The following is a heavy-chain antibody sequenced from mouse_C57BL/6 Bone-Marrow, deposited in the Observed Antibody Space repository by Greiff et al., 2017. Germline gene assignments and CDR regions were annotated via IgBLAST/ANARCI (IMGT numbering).Heavy chain of an antibody. CDR2: IYPGSGST. V-gene: IGHV1-55*01. J-gene: IGHJ1*03. CDR1: GYTFTSYW. Sequence: QVQLQQSGAELVKPGASVKMSCKASGYTFTSYWITWVKQSPGKGLEWLGDIYPGSGSTNYNEKFKSKATLTVDTSYSTAYMQLSSRTSEDSAVYYCARPYYSNYWYFDVWGTGTTVTVSS. D-gene: IGHD2-5*01. CDR3: ARPYYSNYWYFDV.